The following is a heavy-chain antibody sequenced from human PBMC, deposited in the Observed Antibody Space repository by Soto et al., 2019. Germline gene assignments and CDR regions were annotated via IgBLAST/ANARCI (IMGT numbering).Heavy chain of an antibody. Sequence: PGGSLRLSCAASGFSFSKAWMNWVRQAPGKGLEWVARIKSETDAGTIDFAAPVRGRFTISRDDSKNTLFLQMNSLKTEDTAVYYCTADRRLAAAPFLDVWGQGATVTVSS. D-gene: IGHD6-13*01. J-gene: IGHJ6*02. CDR2: IKSETDAGTI. V-gene: IGHV3-15*01. CDR1: GFSFSKAW. CDR3: TADRRLAAAPFLDV.